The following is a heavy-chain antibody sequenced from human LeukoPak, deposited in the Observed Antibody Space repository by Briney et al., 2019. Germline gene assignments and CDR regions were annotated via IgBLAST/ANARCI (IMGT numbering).Heavy chain of an antibody. CDR2: ISSNGGST. CDR3: ARDAVYDSSGYYYVGYYFDY. V-gene: IGHV3-64*01. J-gene: IGHJ4*02. D-gene: IGHD3-22*01. Sequence: GGSLRLSCAASGFTFSSYAMHWVRQAPWKELEYVSAISSNGGSTYYANSVKGRFTISRDNSKNTPYLQMGSLRAEDMAVYYCARDAVYDSSGYYYVGYYFDYWGQGTLVTVSS. CDR1: GFTFSSYA.